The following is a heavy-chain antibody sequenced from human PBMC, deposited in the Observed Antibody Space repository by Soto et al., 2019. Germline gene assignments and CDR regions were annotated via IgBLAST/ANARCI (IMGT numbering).Heavy chain of an antibody. J-gene: IGHJ4*02. CDR1: GYTFTSYG. CDR2: ISAYNVNT. D-gene: IGHD2-2*01. V-gene: IGHV1-18*01. Sequence: QVQLLQSGAEVKKPGASVKVSCKASGYTFTSYGISLVRQAPGQGLEWMGWISAYNVNTNYAQKLQGRVTITTDTSTSGVYMELRSLRSDDTAVYYCARDVVGLVAAAIYFYYWGQGTLVTVAS. CDR3: ARDVVGLVAAAIYFYY.